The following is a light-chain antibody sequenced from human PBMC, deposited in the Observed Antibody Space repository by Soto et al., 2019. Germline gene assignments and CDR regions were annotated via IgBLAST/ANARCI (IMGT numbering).Light chain of an antibody. CDR3: QQYGSSGT. CDR2: GAS. Sequence: EVVLTQSPDTLSLSPGETATLSCRASQSLRATYVAWYQQRPGQAPRLLIYGASNRATGIPDRFSGSGSGTDFTLTISRLEPEDFAVYYCQQYGSSGTFGQGTKVDI. CDR1: QSLRATY. V-gene: IGKV3-20*01. J-gene: IGKJ1*01.